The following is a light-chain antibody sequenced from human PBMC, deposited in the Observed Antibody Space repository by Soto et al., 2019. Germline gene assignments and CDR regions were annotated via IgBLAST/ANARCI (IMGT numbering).Light chain of an antibody. CDR1: QSVGTK. CDR2: AAS. CDR3: QQYYQWAPCS. V-gene: IGKV3-15*01. J-gene: IGKJ5*01. Sequence: MVRTRFPTTLSLTPGRTASRACVSSQSVGTKLGWFQHKPGQAPRLLIYAASIRATGISDRVIGSGSGTDVSVFLSNLWSEDPALYPCQQYYQWAPCSFGQGTRLEIK.